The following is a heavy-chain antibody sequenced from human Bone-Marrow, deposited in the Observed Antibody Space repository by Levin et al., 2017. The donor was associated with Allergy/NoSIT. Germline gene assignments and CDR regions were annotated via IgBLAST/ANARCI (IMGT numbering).Heavy chain of an antibody. CDR1: GFTFSTYW. Sequence: GGSLRLSCAASGFTFSTYWMSWVRQAPGKGPEWVASIKGDGSEEYYVDSVKGRFAISRDNAEKSLSLQMNSLRAEDTAVYYCARYGTDSDYGDYPRYWGQGTLVTAFS. J-gene: IGHJ4*02. CDR3: ARYGTDSDYGDYPRY. D-gene: IGHD4-17*01. V-gene: IGHV3-7*01. CDR2: IKGDGSEE.